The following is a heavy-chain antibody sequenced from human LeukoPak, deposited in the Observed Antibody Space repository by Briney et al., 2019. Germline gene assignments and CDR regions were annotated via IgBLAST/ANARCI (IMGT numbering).Heavy chain of an antibody. D-gene: IGHD2-2*01. CDR1: GFTFSSYA. Sequence: GGSLRLSCAASGFTFSSYAVHWVRQAPGKGLEWVSYISSSSSTIYYADSVKGRFTISRDNAKNSLYLQMNSLRAEDTAVYYCASELIVVVPAAPHDAFDIWGQGTMVTVSS. CDR3: ASELIVVVPAAPHDAFDI. J-gene: IGHJ3*02. V-gene: IGHV3-48*01. CDR2: ISSSSSTI.